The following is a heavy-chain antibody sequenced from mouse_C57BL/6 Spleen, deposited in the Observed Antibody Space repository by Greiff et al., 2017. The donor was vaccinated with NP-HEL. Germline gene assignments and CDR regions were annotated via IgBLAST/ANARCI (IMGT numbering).Heavy chain of an antibody. Sequence: ESGPGLVKPSQSLSLTCSVTGYSITSGYYWNWIRQFPGNKLEWMGYISYDGSNNYNPSLKNRISITRNTSKNQFFLKLNSVTTEDTATYYCAREGYGNYVGWFAYWGQGTLVTVSA. J-gene: IGHJ3*01. CDR2: ISYDGSN. CDR1: GYSITSGYY. V-gene: IGHV3-6*01. CDR3: AREGYGNYVGWFAY. D-gene: IGHD2-1*01.